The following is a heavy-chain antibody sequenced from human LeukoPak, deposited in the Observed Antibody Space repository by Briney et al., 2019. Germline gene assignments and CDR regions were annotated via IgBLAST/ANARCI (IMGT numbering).Heavy chain of an antibody. V-gene: IGHV4-34*01. CDR1: GGSFSGYY. Sequence: SETLSLTCAVYGGSFSGYYWSWIRQPPGKGLEWIGEINHSGSTNYNPSLKSRVTISVDTSKNQFSLKLSSVTAADTAVYYCARGRISNYDILTGYTYYYYYGMDVWGQGTTVTVSS. J-gene: IGHJ6*02. D-gene: IGHD3-9*01. CDR3: ARGRISNYDILTGYTYYYYYGMDV. CDR2: INHSGST.